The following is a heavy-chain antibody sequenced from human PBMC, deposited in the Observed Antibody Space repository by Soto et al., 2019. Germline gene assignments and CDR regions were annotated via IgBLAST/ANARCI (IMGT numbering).Heavy chain of an antibody. CDR2: ISPNGGEK. Sequence: GGSLRLSCVASGFTFTTYYMRWVRQAPGKGPECVANISPNGGEKFYVDSVKGRFTISRDNAQNSLYLEMHSLTDDDTAVYYCARGRNLDIWGQGTMVTASS. CDR3: ARGRNLDI. CDR1: GFTFTTYY. J-gene: IGHJ3*02. V-gene: IGHV3-7*03.